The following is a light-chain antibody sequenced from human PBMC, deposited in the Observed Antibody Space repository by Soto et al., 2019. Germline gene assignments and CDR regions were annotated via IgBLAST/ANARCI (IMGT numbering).Light chain of an antibody. V-gene: IGKV1-5*01. CDR3: QQYNSYPWT. CDR1: QSISSW. J-gene: IGKJ1*01. Sequence: DIQMTQSPSTVSASVGDRVTITCRASQSISSWLAWYQQKPGKAPKLLIYDASSLESGVPSRFSGSGSGTEFTLTISSLQPDDFATYYCQQYNSYPWTFGQGTMVDTK. CDR2: DAS.